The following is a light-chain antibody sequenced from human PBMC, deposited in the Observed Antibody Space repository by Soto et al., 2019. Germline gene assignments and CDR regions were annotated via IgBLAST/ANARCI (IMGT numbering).Light chain of an antibody. V-gene: IGKV3-20*01. CDR2: GAS. Sequence: EIVLTQSPGTLYLSPGERATLSCRASQSVSSSYLAWYQHKPGQAPRLLIYGASSRATGIPDRFSGSGSGTDFTLTISRLEPEDFAVYYCQQYGSSPPELTFGGGTKVDIK. CDR3: QQYGSSPPELT. CDR1: QSVSSSY. J-gene: IGKJ4*01.